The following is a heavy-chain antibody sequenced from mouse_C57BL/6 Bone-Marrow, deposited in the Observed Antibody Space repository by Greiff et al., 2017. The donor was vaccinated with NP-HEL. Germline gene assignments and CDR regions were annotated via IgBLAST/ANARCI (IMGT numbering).Heavy chain of an antibody. CDR3: ARSVFYRAMDY. V-gene: IGHV1-81*01. CDR1: GYTFTSYG. D-gene: IGHD2-12*01. CDR2: IYPRSGNT. J-gene: IGHJ4*01. Sequence: QVQLQQSGAELARPGASVKLSCKASGYTFTSYGISWVKQRTGQGLEWIGEIYPRSGNTYYNEKFKGKATLTADKSSSTAYMELRSLTSEDSAVDFCARSVFYRAMDYWGRGTSVTVSS.